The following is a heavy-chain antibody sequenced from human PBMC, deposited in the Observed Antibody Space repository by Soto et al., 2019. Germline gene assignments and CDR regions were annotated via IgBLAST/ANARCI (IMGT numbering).Heavy chain of an antibody. CDR3: APTGGGNLHIFSC. V-gene: IGHV3-23*01. CDR2: IGGVGTDT. CDR1: GFPFGNYA. Sequence: GRSMRLSCEASGFPFGNYAMAWVRQAPGKGLDWVSAIGGVGTDTYYADSVKGRFSISRDNSKNTLYLQMNSLRAEDTALYYCAPTGGGNLHIFSCWGQGALVTVSS. J-gene: IGHJ1*01. D-gene: IGHD3-3*02.